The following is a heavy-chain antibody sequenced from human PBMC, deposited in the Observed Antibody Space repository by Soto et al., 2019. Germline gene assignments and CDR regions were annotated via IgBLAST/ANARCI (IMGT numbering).Heavy chain of an antibody. CDR3: AKDLGTAMVTPRRTVYGMDV. CDR2: ISYDGSNK. J-gene: IGHJ6*02. Sequence: QVQLVESGGGVVQPGRSLRLSCAASEFTFSSYGMHWVRQAPGKGLEWVAVISYDGSNKYYADSVKGRFTISRDNSKNTLYLQMNSLRAEDTAVYYCAKDLGTAMVTPRRTVYGMDVWGQGTTVTVSS. D-gene: IGHD5-18*01. V-gene: IGHV3-30*18. CDR1: EFTFSSYG.